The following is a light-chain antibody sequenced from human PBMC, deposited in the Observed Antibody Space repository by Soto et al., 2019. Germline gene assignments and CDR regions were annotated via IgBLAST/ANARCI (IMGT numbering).Light chain of an antibody. J-gene: IGLJ3*02. CDR2: LNSDGSH. CDR3: QTWGTGLLV. Sequence: QSVLTQSPSASASLGASVKLTCTLSRGHSSYAIAWHQQQPEKGPRYLMKLNSDGSHSKGDGIPDRFSGSSSGAERYLTISSLQSEDEADYYCQTWGTGLLVFGGGTKVTVL. V-gene: IGLV4-69*01. CDR1: RGHSSYA.